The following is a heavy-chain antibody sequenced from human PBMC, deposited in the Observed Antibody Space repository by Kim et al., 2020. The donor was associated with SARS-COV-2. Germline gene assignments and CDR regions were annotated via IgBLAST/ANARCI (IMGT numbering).Heavy chain of an antibody. CDR3: ARHIMLRGVIISSFDY. V-gene: IGHV4-39*01. CDR2: IYYSGST. D-gene: IGHD3-10*01. J-gene: IGHJ4*02. CDR1: GGSISSSSFY. Sequence: SETLSLTCTVSGGSISSSSFYWGWIRQPPGKGLEWIGSIYYSGSTYYNPSLKSRVTISVDTSKSQFSLRLSSVTAADTTVYYCARHIMLRGVIISSFDYWGQGTLVTVSS.